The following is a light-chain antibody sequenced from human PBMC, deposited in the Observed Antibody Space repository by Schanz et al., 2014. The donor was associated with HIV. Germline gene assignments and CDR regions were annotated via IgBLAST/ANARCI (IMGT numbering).Light chain of an antibody. CDR3: SSFRDTNTVV. V-gene: IGLV2-14*03. CDR1: SSDVGGYNY. J-gene: IGLJ3*02. CDR2: DVS. Sequence: QSALTQPASVSGSPGQSITISCTGTSSDVGGYNYVSWYQQHPGKAPKLMIYDVSNRPSGVSNRFSGSKSGNTAYLTISGLLAEDEADYYCSSFRDTNTVVFGGGTKLTVL.